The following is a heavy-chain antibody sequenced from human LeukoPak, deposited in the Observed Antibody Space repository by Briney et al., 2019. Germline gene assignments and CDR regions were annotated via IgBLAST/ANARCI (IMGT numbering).Heavy chain of an antibody. CDR1: GGSMSSPSFY. D-gene: IGHD3-10*01. V-gene: IGHV4-39*01. CDR2: IYYSGST. Sequence: PSETLSLTCSVSGGSMSSPSFYWAWIRQPPGKGLEWIGNIYYSGSTYYNPSLQSRVTISVDTSKNHFSLKLTSVTAADKAVYYCASMARGVILGPNYYSYYMDVWGKGATVIVSS. CDR3: ASMARGVILGPNYYSYYMDV. J-gene: IGHJ6*03.